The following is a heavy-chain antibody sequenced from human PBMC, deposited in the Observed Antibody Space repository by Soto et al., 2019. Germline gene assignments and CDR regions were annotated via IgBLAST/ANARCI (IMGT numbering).Heavy chain of an antibody. CDR3: ARGTHYLENSGPEE. CDR2: INGGSTYT. Sequence: QLHLVESGGALVKPGGSLRLSCAASGFSFSDLFMSWIRQAPGKGPEWVADINGGSTYTQYADSVRGRFTISSDNAKNSLFLQMDSLRAEDTAVYYCARGTHYLENSGPEEGGRGTLVTVSS. J-gene: IGHJ4*02. D-gene: IGHD5-12*01. CDR1: GFSFSDLF. V-gene: IGHV3-11*06.